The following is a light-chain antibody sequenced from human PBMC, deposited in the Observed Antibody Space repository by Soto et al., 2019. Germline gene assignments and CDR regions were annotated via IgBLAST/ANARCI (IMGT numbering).Light chain of an antibody. J-gene: IGLJ1*01. CDR1: SSDVGAYNY. CDR2: EVS. V-gene: IGLV2-14*01. Sequence: QSALTQPASVSGSPGQSITISCTGSSSDVGAYNYVSWYQQHPGQGPKLMIFEVSIRPSGVSNRFSGSKSGNTASLTISGPQSEAESDYCSSAYTTSRTLVFGSGTKLTV. CDR3: SAYTTSRTLV.